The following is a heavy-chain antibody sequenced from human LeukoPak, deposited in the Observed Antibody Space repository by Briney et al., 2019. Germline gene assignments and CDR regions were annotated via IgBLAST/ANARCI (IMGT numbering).Heavy chain of an antibody. Sequence: PSETLSLPCAVYGGPFSGYYWSWIRQPPGKGLEWIGENNHSGSTNYNPSLKSRVTISVDTSKNQFSLKLSSVTAADTAVYYCASPRERHAFDIWGQGTMVTVSS. J-gene: IGHJ3*02. CDR2: NNHSGST. CDR3: ASPRERHAFDI. V-gene: IGHV4-34*01. CDR1: GGPFSGYY. D-gene: IGHD1-1*01.